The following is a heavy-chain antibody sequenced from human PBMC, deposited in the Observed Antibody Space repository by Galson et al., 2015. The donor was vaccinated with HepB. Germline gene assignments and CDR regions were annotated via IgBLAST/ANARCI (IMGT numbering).Heavy chain of an antibody. CDR1: GYTFSTYG. Sequence: SVKVSCKASGYTFSTYGVSWVRQAPGQGLEWIGWISVYNGNTDYAQKLQGRVTMTTDTSTSTAYMELRSLRSDDTAVYYCARLSPDLGYMDVWGKGTTVTVSS. D-gene: IGHD3-16*01. CDR2: ISVYNGNT. V-gene: IGHV1-18*01. J-gene: IGHJ6*03. CDR3: ARLSPDLGYMDV.